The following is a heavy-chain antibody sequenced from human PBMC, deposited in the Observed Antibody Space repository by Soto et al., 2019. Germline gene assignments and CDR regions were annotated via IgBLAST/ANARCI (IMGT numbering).Heavy chain of an antibody. CDR2: INPNSGGT. J-gene: IGHJ5*02. CDR1: GCTFTGYY. Sequence: ASVKVSCKASGCTFTGYYMHWVRQAPGQGLEWMGWINPNSGGTNYAQKFQGWVTMTRDTSISTAYMELSRLRSDDTAVYYCARASVPAAGLRWFDPWGQGTLVTVSS. D-gene: IGHD2-2*01. V-gene: IGHV1-2*04. CDR3: ARASVPAAGLRWFDP.